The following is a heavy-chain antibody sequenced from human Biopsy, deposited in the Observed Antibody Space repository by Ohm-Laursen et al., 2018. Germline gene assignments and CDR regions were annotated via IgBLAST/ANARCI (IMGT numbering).Heavy chain of an antibody. V-gene: IGHV4-59*08. Sequence: TLSLACTLSGDSISRSYWSWIRQSPGKGLEWVGHIFDRGTTNYNPSLKSRVTMSVGTSKKQFSLRMTSVTAADTAVFYCARRGSGGRSFDYWGQGSLVTVSS. CDR2: IFDRGTT. CDR1: GDSISRSY. CDR3: ARRGSGGRSFDY. J-gene: IGHJ4*02. D-gene: IGHD2-15*01.